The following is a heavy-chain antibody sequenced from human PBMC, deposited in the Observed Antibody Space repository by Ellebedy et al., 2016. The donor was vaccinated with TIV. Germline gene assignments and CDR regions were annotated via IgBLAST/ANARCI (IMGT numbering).Heavy chain of an antibody. V-gene: IGHV3-66*01. Sequence: GESLKISCAASGFTVSSNYMSWVRQAPGKGLEWVSVIYSGGSTYYADSVKGRFTISRDNSKNTLYLQMKSLRAEDTAVYYCARNDGTAMVENAFDIWGQGTMVTVSS. CDR1: GFTVSSNY. D-gene: IGHD5-18*01. CDR2: IYSGGST. CDR3: ARNDGTAMVENAFDI. J-gene: IGHJ3*02.